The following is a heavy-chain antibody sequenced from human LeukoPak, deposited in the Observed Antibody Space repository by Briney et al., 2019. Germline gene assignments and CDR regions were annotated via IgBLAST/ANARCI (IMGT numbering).Heavy chain of an antibody. CDR3: ARVRFVYYDCSGYYGAFDY. Sequence: SETLPLTCTVSGGSISSSSYYWGWIRQPPGKGLEWIGSIYYSGSTYYNPSLKSRVTISVDTSKNQFSLKLSSVTAADTAVYYCARVRFVYYDCSGYYGAFDYWGQGTLVTVSS. J-gene: IGHJ4*02. CDR1: GGSISSSSYY. CDR2: IYYSGST. D-gene: IGHD3-22*01. V-gene: IGHV4-39*07.